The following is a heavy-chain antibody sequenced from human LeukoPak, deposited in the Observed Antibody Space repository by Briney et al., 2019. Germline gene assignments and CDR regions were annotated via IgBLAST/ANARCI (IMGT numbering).Heavy chain of an antibody. J-gene: IGHJ4*02. CDR2: IIPILGIA. CDR3: AREQHYYGSGSYSH. Sequence: SVKVSCKASGGTFSSYAISWVRQAPGQGLEWMGRIIPILGIANYAQKFQGRVTITADKSTSTAYMELSSLRSDDTAVYYCAREQHYYGSGSYSHWGQGTLVTVSS. CDR1: GGTFSSYA. D-gene: IGHD3-10*01. V-gene: IGHV1-69*04.